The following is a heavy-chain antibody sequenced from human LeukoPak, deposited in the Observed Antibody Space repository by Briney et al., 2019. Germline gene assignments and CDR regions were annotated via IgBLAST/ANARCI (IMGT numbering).Heavy chain of an antibody. D-gene: IGHD1-1*01. V-gene: IGHV3-20*04. CDR1: GFTFDDYG. CDR3: ARGGREYNWNHDAFDI. Sequence: GGSLRLSCAASGFTFDDYGMSWVRQAPGKGLEWVSGINWNGGSTGYADSVKGRFTISRDNAKNSLYLQMNSLRAEDTALYYYARGGREYNWNHDAFDIWGQGTMVTVSS. CDR2: INWNGGST. J-gene: IGHJ3*02.